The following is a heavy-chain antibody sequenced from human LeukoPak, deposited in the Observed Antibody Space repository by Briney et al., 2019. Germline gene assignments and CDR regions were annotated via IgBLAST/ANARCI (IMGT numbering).Heavy chain of an antibody. Sequence: KPGGSLRLSCAASGFPFSSYYVNWVRQAPGKGLEWVSCISSRSTYIFYSDSVRGRFAISRDDARNSLHLQLNSLRAEDTAVYYCVRENHGSFDYWGQGSLVTVS. V-gene: IGHV3-21*01. CDR3: VRENHGSFDY. D-gene: IGHD3-10*01. J-gene: IGHJ4*02. CDR2: ISSRSTYI. CDR1: GFPFSSYY.